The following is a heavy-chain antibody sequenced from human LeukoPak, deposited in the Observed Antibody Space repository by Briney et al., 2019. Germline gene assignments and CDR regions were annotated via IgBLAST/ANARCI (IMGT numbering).Heavy chain of an antibody. CDR3: AKDINDWGNYFDY. CDR1: GFTFSSYS. V-gene: IGHV3-21*04. J-gene: IGHJ4*02. CDR2: ISGSSSYI. Sequence: GGSLRLSCAASGFTFSSYSMNWVRQAPGKGLEWVSSISGSSSYIYYADSVKGRFTISRDNAKNSLYLQMNSLRTEDTALYYCAKDINDWGNYFDYWGQGTLVTVSS. D-gene: IGHD7-27*01.